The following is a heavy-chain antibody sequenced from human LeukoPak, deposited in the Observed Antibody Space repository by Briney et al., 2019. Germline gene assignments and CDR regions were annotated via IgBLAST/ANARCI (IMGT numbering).Heavy chain of an antibody. V-gene: IGHV3-15*07. CDR3: TTGIDYGGGY. D-gene: IGHD3-16*01. CDR1: GFSFTNVW. J-gene: IGHJ4*02. Sequence: GGSLRLSCAVSGFSFTNVWMNWVRQAPGKGLEWVGRIKNKDEGEKTDYAAPVKGRFAISRDDSKATLFLQMNSLKMEDTAIYYCTTGIDYGGGYWGQGTLVSVTS. CDR2: IKNKDEGEKT.